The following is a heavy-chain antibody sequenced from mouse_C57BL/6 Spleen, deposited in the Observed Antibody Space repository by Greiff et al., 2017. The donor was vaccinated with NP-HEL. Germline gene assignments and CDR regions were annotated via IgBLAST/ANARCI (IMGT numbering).Heavy chain of an antibody. J-gene: IGHJ1*03. CDR3: ARLGRDWYFDV. CDR1: GYTFTDYN. D-gene: IGHD4-1*01. Sequence: VQLKQSGPELVKPGASVKIPCKASGYTFTDYNMDWVKQSHGKSLEWIGDINPNNGGTIYNQKFKGKATLTVDKSSSTAYMELRSLTSEDTAVYYCARLGRDWYFDVWGTGTTVTVSS. V-gene: IGHV1-18*01. CDR2: INPNNGGT.